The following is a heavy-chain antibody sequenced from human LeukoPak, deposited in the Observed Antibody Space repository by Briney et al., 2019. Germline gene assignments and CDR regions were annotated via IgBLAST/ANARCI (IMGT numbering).Heavy chain of an antibody. J-gene: IGHJ6*03. V-gene: IGHV3-21*01. CDR3: ARSSSDYYYYYMDV. D-gene: IGHD6-6*01. Sequence: GSLRLSCAASGFTFSSYSMNWVRQAPGKGLEWVSSISSSSSYIYYADSVKGRFTISRDNAKNSLYLQMNSLRAEDTAVYYCARSSSDYYYYYMDVWGKGTTVTVSS. CDR2: ISSSSSYI. CDR1: GFTFSSYS.